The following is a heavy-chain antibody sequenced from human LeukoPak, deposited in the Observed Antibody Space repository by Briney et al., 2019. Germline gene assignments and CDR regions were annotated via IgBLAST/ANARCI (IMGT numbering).Heavy chain of an antibody. CDR1: GYTFTSYY. D-gene: IGHD3-10*01. V-gene: IGHV1-46*01. CDR2: IDPSAGGT. J-gene: IGHJ4*02. CDR3: ASLGSGSSPIVDFDH. Sequence: ASVKVSCKASGYTFTSYYIHWVRQAPGQGLEWMGIIDPSAGGTNYAQKFQGRVIMTRDMSMRTVYMELSSLRSEDTAVYYCASLGSGSSPIVDFDHWGQGTQVTVSS.